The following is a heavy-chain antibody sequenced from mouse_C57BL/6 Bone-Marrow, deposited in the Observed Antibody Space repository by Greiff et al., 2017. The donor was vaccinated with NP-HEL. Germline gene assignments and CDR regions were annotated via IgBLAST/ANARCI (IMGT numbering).Heavy chain of an antibody. CDR2: FYPGSGSI. D-gene: IGHD2-1*01. J-gene: IGHJ2*01. V-gene: IGHV1-62-2*01. CDR3: ARHEDRGLYYIPAFDY. Sequence: QVHVKQSGAELVKPGASVKLSCKASGYTFTEYTIHWVKQRSGQGLEWIGWFYPGSGSIKYNEKFKDKATLTADKSSSTVYMELSRLTSEDSAVYFCARHEDRGLYYIPAFDYWGQGTTLTVSS. CDR1: GYTFTEYT.